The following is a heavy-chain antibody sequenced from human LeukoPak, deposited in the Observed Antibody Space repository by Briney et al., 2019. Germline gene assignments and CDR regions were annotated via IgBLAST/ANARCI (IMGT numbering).Heavy chain of an antibody. CDR1: GFTFSSYG. Sequence: GGSLRLSCAASGFTFSSYGMHWVRQAPGKGLEWVAVISYDGSNEYYADSVKGRFTISRDNSKNTLYLQMNSLRSDDTAVYYCASGEGGVVYRAGGRYYYYYHARDVGGQGTTVTVSS. V-gene: IGHV3-30*03. CDR3: ASGEGGVVYRAGGRYYYYYHARDV. J-gene: IGHJ6*02. CDR2: ISYDGSNE. D-gene: IGHD2-8*02.